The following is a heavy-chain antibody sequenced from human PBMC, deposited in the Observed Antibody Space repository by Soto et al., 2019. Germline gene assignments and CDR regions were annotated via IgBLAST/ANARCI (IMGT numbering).Heavy chain of an antibody. CDR1: GFTFSDYY. CDR2: ISSSGSTI. Sequence: PGGSLTLSCAASGFTFSDYYMSWIRQAPGKGLEWVSYISSSGSTIYYADSVKGRFTISRDNAKNSLYLQMNSLRAEDTAVYYCARGPYDYVWGSDPPHFDDWGQGTLVTVSS. J-gene: IGHJ4*02. D-gene: IGHD3-16*02. V-gene: IGHV3-11*01. CDR3: ARGPYDYVWGSDPPHFDD.